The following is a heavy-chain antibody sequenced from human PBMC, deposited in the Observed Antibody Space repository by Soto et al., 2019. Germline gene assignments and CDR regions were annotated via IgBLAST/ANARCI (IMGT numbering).Heavy chain of an antibody. CDR2: INAGNGNT. V-gene: IGHV1-3*01. Sequence: GASVKVSCKASGYTFTSYAMHWVRQAPGQRLEWMGWINAGNGNTKYSQKFQGRVTITRDTSASTAYMELSSLRSEDTAVYYCARASITIFGGVREWFDPWGQGTLVTVSS. CDR1: GYTFTSYA. J-gene: IGHJ5*02. D-gene: IGHD3-3*01. CDR3: ARASITIFGGVREWFDP.